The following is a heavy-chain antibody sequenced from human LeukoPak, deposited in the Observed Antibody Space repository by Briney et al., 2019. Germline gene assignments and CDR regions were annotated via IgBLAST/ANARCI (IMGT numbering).Heavy chain of an antibody. CDR1: GFTFSSYS. D-gene: IGHD3-9*01. V-gene: IGHV3-21*01. Sequence: KTGGSLRLSCAASGFTFSSYSMNWVRQAPGKGLEWVSSISSSSSYIYYADSVKGRFTISRDNAKNSLYLQVNSLRAEDTAVYYCARGGPNSRYFDWLLPHFDYWGQGTLVTVSS. CDR2: ISSSSSYI. J-gene: IGHJ4*02. CDR3: ARGGPNSRYFDWLLPHFDY.